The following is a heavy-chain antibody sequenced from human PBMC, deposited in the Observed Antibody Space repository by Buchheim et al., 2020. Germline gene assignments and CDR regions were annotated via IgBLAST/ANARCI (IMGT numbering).Heavy chain of an antibody. Sequence: QVQLVESGGGVVQPGRSLRLSCAASGFTFSSYGMHWVRQAPGKGLEWVAVIWYDGSNKYYADSVKGRFTISRDNSKNTLYLQMNSLRAEDTAVYYCARTYSVVVPAPDYWGQETL. V-gene: IGHV3-33*01. CDR2: IWYDGSNK. D-gene: IGHD2-2*01. CDR1: GFTFSSYG. CDR3: ARTYSVVVPAPDY. J-gene: IGHJ4*02.